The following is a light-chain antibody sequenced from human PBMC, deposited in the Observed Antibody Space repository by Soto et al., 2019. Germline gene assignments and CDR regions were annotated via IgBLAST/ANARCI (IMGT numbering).Light chain of an antibody. Sequence: DIVLTQSPGTLSVSPGERATLSCRASQSVSSNYLAWYQQKPGQAPRLLIYGASSRATGVPDRFSASGSGTDFTLTISRLGPEDFAVYYCQQYGGSPATFGGGTKVEI. CDR3: QQYGGSPAT. V-gene: IGKV3-20*01. J-gene: IGKJ4*01. CDR1: QSVSSNY. CDR2: GAS.